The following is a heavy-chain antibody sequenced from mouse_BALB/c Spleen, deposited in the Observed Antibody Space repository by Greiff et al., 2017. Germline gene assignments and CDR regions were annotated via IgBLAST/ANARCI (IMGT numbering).Heavy chain of an antibody. V-gene: IGHV10-1*02. Sequence: EVMLVESGGGLVQPKGSLKLSCAASGFTFNTYAMNWVRQAPGKGLEWVARIRSKSNNYATYYADSVKVRFTISRDDSQSMLYLQMNNLKTEDTAMYYCVRRGTWTDYYAMDYWGPGTSVTVSA. CDR3: VRRGTWTDYYAMDY. CDR1: GFTFNTYA. CDR2: IRSKSNNYAT. J-gene: IGHJ4*01. D-gene: IGHD3-3*01.